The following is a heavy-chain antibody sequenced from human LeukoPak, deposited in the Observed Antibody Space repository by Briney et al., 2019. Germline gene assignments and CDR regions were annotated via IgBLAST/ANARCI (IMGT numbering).Heavy chain of an antibody. CDR2: IYTNGST. J-gene: IGHJ3*02. CDR3: ARDSNYDSSGYYYVTSAFDI. D-gene: IGHD3-22*01. V-gene: IGHV4-4*07. Sequence: SETLSLTYTVADGSINSYYWSWIRQPARNGLEWIGRIYTNGSTNYNPSLKSRVTMSVDTSKNQFSLKLSSVTAADTAVYYCARDSNYDSSGYYYVTSAFDIWGKGTMVTVSS. CDR1: DGSINSYY.